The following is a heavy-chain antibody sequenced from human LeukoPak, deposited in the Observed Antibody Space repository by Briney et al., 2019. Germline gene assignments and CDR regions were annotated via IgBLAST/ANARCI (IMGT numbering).Heavy chain of an antibody. V-gene: IGHV4-59*01. CDR1: GGSISSYY. J-gene: IGHJ5*02. CDR2: IYYSGST. CDR3: ARGGSSGWYGWFDP. Sequence: ETLSLTGTVSGGSISSYYWSWIRQPPGKGLEWIGYIYYSGSTNYNPSLKSRVTISVDTSKNQFSLKLSSVTAADTAVYYCARGGSSGWYGWFDPWGQGTLVTVSS. D-gene: IGHD6-19*01.